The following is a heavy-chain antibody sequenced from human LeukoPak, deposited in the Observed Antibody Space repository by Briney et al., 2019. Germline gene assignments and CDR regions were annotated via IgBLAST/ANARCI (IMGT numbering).Heavy chain of an antibody. CDR2: IIPIFGTA. J-gene: IGHJ5*02. Sequence: ASVKVSCKASGGTFSSYAISWVRQAPGQGLEWMGGIIPIFGTANYAQKFQGRVTITADKSTSTAYMELSSLGSEDTAVYYCARGRYSYGFSNRGWFDPWGQGTLVTVSS. V-gene: IGHV1-69*06. CDR1: GGTFSSYA. D-gene: IGHD5-18*01. CDR3: ARGRYSYGFSNRGWFDP.